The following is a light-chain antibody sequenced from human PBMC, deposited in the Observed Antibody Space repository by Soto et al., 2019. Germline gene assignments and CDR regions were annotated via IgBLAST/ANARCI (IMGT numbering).Light chain of an antibody. CDR3: MQALQTPPT. J-gene: IGKJ1*01. CDR2: LGS. CDR1: QSLLHSNGYNY. V-gene: IGKV2-28*01. Sequence: IVMTQSPLSLPVTPGEPASISCRSSQSLLHSNGYNYLDWYLQKPGQSPQLLIYLGSNRASGVPDRFSGSGSGTGFTLRISRVEAEDVGVYYCMQALQTPPTFGQGTKVEIK.